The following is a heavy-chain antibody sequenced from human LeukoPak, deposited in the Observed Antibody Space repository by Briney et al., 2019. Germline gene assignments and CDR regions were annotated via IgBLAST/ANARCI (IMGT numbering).Heavy chain of an antibody. V-gene: IGHV1-2*04. CDR3: ARAKWFGEFHFDY. J-gene: IGHJ4*02. Sequence: ASVKVSCKASGYTFTGYYMHWVRQAPGQGLEWMGWINPNSGGTNYAQKFQGWVTMTRDTSISTAYMELSRLRSDDTAVYYCARAKWFGEFHFDYWGQGTLVTVSS. CDR1: GYTFTGYY. D-gene: IGHD3-10*01. CDR2: INPNSGGT.